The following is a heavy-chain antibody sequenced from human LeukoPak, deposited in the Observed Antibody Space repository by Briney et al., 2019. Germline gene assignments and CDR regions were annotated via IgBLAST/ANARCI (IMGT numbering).Heavy chain of an antibody. CDR3: ARGGAVAGNYYYYGMDV. CDR1: GYTFTDYY. CDR2: INPNSGAT. D-gene: IGHD6-19*01. Sequence: ASVKVSCKASGYTFTDYYIHWVRQAPGQGLEWMGWINPNSGATNYAQKFQGRVTMTRDTSISTAYMELSRLRSDDTAVYYCARGGAVAGNYYYYGMDVWAKGPRSPSP. V-gene: IGHV1-2*02. J-gene: IGHJ6*02.